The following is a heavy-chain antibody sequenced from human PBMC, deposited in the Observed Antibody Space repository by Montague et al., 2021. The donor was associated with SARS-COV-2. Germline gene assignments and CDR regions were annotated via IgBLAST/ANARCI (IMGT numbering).Heavy chain of an antibody. Sequence: SETLSLTCTVSGGSISSYYWSWIRQPPGKGLERIGNIYYSGSTNYNSSLKRRVTISVDTSKTQFSLKLSPVTAADTAVYYCASVKRGYYYGLGVSAHFDYWGQGTLVTVSS. D-gene: IGHD3-10*01. CDR3: ASVKRGYYYGLGVSAHFDY. CDR1: GGSISSYY. J-gene: IGHJ4*02. CDR2: IYYSGST. V-gene: IGHV4-59*01.